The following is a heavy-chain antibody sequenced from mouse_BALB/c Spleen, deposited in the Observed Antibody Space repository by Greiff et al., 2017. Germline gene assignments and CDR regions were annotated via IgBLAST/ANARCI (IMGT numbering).Heavy chain of an antibody. Sequence: EVQGVESGGGLVKPGGSLKLSCAASGFTFSDYYMYWVRQTPEKGLEWVATISDGGSYTYYPDSVKGRFTISRDNAKNNLYLQMSSLKSEDTAMYYCARVDGSRGYFDVWGAGTTVTVSS. CDR2: ISDGGSYT. CDR1: GFTFSDYY. D-gene: IGHD2-3*01. J-gene: IGHJ1*01. V-gene: IGHV5-4*02. CDR3: ARVDGSRGYFDV.